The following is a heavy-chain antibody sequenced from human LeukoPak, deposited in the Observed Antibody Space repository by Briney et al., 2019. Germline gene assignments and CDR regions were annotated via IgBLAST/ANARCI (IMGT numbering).Heavy chain of an antibody. CDR2: IKQDGSEI. D-gene: IGHD2-8*01. CDR1: EFSFSSYW. J-gene: IGHJ4*02. Sequence: GGSLRLSCVGSEFSFSSYWMSWVRQAPGKGLEWVANIKQDGSEIFYVDSVKGRFTISRDNAKNSLYLQMDSLRAEDTAMYYCARSLLNPNPRGASDYWGQGTLVTVSS. CDR3: ARSLLNPNPRGASDY. V-gene: IGHV3-7*01.